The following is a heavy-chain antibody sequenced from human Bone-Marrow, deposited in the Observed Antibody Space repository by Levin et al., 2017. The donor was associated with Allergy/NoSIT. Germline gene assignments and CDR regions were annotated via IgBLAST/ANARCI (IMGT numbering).Heavy chain of an antibody. Sequence: SQILSLTCSVSGGSVRSDNFYWSWIRQPPGKRPEWIGYISYSGTPTYSPSLESRVTISLGASENHFSLRLTSLTAADTAVYYCARDHGDSSDAFAIWGQGTMVTVSS. D-gene: IGHD4-17*01. CDR2: ISYSGTP. CDR1: GGSVRSDNFY. V-gene: IGHV4-61*03. J-gene: IGHJ3*02. CDR3: ARDHGDSSDAFAI.